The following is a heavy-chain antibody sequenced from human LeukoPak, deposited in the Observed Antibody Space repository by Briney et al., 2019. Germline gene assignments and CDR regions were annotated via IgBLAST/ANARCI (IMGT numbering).Heavy chain of an antibody. Sequence: ASVKVSCKASGYTFTSYGISWVRQAPGQGLEWMGWISAYNGNTNYAQKLQGRVTMTTDTSTSTAYMELRSLRSDDTAVYYCARGIESYSSSWQFDYWGQGTLVTVSS. CDR1: GYTFTSYG. J-gene: IGHJ4*02. CDR3: ARGIESYSSSWQFDY. D-gene: IGHD6-13*01. CDR2: ISAYNGNT. V-gene: IGHV1-18*01.